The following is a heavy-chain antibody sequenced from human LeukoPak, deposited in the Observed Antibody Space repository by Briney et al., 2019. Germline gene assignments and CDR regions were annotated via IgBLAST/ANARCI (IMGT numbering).Heavy chain of an antibody. D-gene: IGHD3-22*01. CDR3: ARGRYYYDSSGYYLEAFDI. Sequence: GASVKVSCKASGYIFTDYYMHWVRQAPGQGLEWMGIINPSGGSTSYAQKFQGRVTMTRDTSTSTVYMELSSLRSEDTAVYYCARGRYYYDSSGYYLEAFDIWGQGTMVTVSS. CDR2: INPSGGST. CDR1: GYIFTDYY. V-gene: IGHV1-46*01. J-gene: IGHJ3*02.